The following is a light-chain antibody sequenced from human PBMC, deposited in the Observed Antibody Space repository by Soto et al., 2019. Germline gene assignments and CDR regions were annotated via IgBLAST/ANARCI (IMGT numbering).Light chain of an antibody. CDR3: KHYGSSPIFT. J-gene: IGKJ3*01. Sequence: EIVLTQTPGTLSLSPGERATLSCRASQSVSSTYLAWYRQKAGQAPRVLMYGASSRATGIPDRFSGSGSGTDFTLTISRLEPEDFAVYYCKHYGSSPIFTFGPATKVDIK. V-gene: IGKV3-20*01. CDR1: QSVSSTY. CDR2: GAS.